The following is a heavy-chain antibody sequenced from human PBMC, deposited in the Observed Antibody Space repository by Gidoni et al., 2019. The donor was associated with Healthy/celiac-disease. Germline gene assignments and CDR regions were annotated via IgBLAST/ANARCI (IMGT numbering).Heavy chain of an antibody. Sequence: QVQLVESGGGVVQPGRSLRLSCAASGSTFSSYGMHWIRQAPGKGLEWVAVISYDGSNKYYADSVKGRFTISRDNSKNTLYLQMNSLRAEDTAVYYCASDYCSGGSCYSVWFSFDYWGQGTLVTVSS. J-gene: IGHJ4*02. CDR2: ISYDGSNK. D-gene: IGHD2-15*01. CDR3: ASDYCSGGSCYSVWFSFDY. CDR1: GSTFSSYG. V-gene: IGHV3-30*03.